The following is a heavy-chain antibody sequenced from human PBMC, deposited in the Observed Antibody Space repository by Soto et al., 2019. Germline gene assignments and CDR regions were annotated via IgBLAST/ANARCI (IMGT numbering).Heavy chain of an antibody. J-gene: IGHJ4*02. V-gene: IGHV3-21*01. Sequence: GGSLRLFCAASGFTFSSYSMNWVRQAPGKGLEWVSSISSSSSYIYYADSVKGRFTISRDNAKNSLYLQMNSLRAEDTAVYYCARAVIGYCSGGSCRMTDYWGQGTLVTVSS. D-gene: IGHD2-15*01. CDR2: ISSSSSYI. CDR1: GFTFSSYS. CDR3: ARAVIGYCSGGSCRMTDY.